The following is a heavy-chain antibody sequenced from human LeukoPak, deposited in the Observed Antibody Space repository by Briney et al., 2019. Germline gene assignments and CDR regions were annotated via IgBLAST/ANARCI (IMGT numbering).Heavy chain of an antibody. D-gene: IGHD2-2*01. J-gene: IGHJ3*02. CDR2: INPSGGNT. CDR3: ARSSGDQLLPRRDAFDI. Sequence: ASVKVSCKASGYTFTSYYMHWVRQAPGQGLEWMGIINPSGGNTSYAQKFQGRVTMTRDTSTSTVYMELSSLRSEDTAVYYCARSSGDQLLPRRDAFDIWGQGTMVTVSS. V-gene: IGHV1-46*01. CDR1: GYTFTSYY.